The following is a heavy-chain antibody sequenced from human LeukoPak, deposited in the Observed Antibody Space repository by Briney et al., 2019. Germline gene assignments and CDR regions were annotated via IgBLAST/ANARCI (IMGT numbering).Heavy chain of an antibody. CDR1: GFTFSSYA. Sequence: GGALRLSCAASGFTFSSYAMSWVRQAPGKGREWVSAISGSVGSTYYADSVKGRFTISRDNSKNTLYLQMNSLRAEDTAVYYCAKEFPDILTGYPLEYWGQGTLVTVSS. V-gene: IGHV3-23*01. CDR2: ISGSVGST. J-gene: IGHJ4*02. D-gene: IGHD3-9*01. CDR3: AKEFPDILTGYPLEY.